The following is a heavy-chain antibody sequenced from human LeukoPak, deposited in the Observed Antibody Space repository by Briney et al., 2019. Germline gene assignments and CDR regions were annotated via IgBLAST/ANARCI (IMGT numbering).Heavy chain of an antibody. J-gene: IGHJ4*02. CDR2: ISAYNGNT. D-gene: IGHD4-17*01. Sequence: GASVKVSCKASGYTFTSYAMNWVRQAPGQGLEWMGWISAYNGNTNYAQRLQGRVTMTTDTSTSTAYMELRSLRSDDTAVYYCARDRDYGDYNTQDLFVYWGQGTLVTVSS. CDR3: ARDRDYGDYNTQDLFVY. V-gene: IGHV1-18*01. CDR1: GYTFTSYA.